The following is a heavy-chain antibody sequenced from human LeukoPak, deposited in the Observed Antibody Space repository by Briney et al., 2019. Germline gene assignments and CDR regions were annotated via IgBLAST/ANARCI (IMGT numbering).Heavy chain of an antibody. D-gene: IGHD3-10*01. CDR3: AKSLNVGGSGTYFFDY. J-gene: IGHJ4*02. Sequence: GGSLRLSCAASGLTVISNYMTWVRQAPGKGLEWVSLISSGGSTFYADSVKGRFTISRDNSKNTLYLQMNSLRAEDTAVYYCAKSLNVGGSGTYFFDYWGQGTLVTVSS. V-gene: IGHV3-53*05. CDR2: ISSGGST. CDR1: GLTVISNY.